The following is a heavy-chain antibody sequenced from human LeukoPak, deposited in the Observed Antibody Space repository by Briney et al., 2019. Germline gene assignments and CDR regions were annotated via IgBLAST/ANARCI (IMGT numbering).Heavy chain of an antibody. CDR3: ARDAARPYYFDY. CDR2: IYHSGST. CDR1: GGSISSGGYY. V-gene: IGHV4-30-2*01. Sequence: SETLSLTCTVPGGSISSGGYYWSWIRQPPGKGLEWIGYIYHSGSTYYNPSLKSRVTISVDRSKNQFSLKLSSVTAADTAVYYCARDAARPYYFDYWGQGTLVTVSS. D-gene: IGHD6-6*01. J-gene: IGHJ4*02.